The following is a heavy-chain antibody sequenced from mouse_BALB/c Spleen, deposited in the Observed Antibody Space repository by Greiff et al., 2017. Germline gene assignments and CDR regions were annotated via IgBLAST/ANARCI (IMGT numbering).Heavy chain of an antibody. V-gene: IGHV5-6-5*01. CDR1: GFTFSSYA. J-gene: IGHJ4*01. Sequence: EVKLVESGGGLVKPGGSLKLSCAASGFTFSSYAMSWVRQTPEKRLEWVASISSGGSTYYPDSVKGRFTISRDNARNILYLQMSSLRSEDTAMYYCARSYEYGGAMDDWGEGTSVAGSS. CDR3: ARSYEYGGAMDD. D-gene: IGHD2-4*01. CDR2: ISSGGST.